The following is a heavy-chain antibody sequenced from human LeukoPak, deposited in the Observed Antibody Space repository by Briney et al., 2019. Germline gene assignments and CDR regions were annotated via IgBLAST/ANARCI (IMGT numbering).Heavy chain of an antibody. CDR1: GFTFSSYE. CDR2: ISSSDNTI. CDR3: ARGYSYWIH. D-gene: IGHD5-18*01. Sequence: GGSLRLSCAASGFTFSSYEMNWVRQAPGKGLEWVSYISSSDNTIYYADSVKGRFTISRDNAKNSLYLQMNSLRGEDTAVYYCARGYSYWIHWGQGTLVTVSS. J-gene: IGHJ4*02. V-gene: IGHV3-48*03.